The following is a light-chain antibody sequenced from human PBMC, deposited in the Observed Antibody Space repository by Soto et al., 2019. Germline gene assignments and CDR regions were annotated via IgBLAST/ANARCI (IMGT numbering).Light chain of an antibody. Sequence: IQMTQSPSTLSASVGDRVTITCRASQSISSWLAWYQQKPGKAPKLLIYKASTLESGVPSRFSGSGSGTEFTLTSSSLQPDDFATYYCQQYNTYWTFGQGTKVEIK. CDR1: QSISSW. CDR3: QQYNTYWT. J-gene: IGKJ1*01. V-gene: IGKV1-5*03. CDR2: KAS.